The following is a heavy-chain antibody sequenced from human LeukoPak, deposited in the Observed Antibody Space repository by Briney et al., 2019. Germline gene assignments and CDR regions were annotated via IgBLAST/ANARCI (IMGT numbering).Heavy chain of an antibody. V-gene: IGHV3-20*04. J-gene: IGHJ4*02. CDR3: ARGRIAVTGPHYFDY. Sequence: GGSLRLSCAASGFTFDDFAMGWVRQAPGKGPEWVSDIKWDGSFIRYADSVRGRFTISRDNAKNSLDLEMNSLGVEDTAFYYCARGRIAVTGPHYFDYWGQGTLVTVSS. CDR2: IKWDGSFI. D-gene: IGHD6-19*01. CDR1: GFTFDDFA.